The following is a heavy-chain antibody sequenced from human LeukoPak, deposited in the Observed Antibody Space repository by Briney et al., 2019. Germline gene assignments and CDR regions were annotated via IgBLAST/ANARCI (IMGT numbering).Heavy chain of an antibody. V-gene: IGHV3-7*03. CDR2: IKQDGSEK. Sequence: GGSLRLSCVACGFTFSSYWMSWVRQAPGKGLGWVANIKQDGSEKYYVDSVKGRFTISRDNAKNSLYLQMNSLRAEDTAVYYCAREDGDHTHYYYGMDVWGQGTTVTVSS. J-gene: IGHJ6*02. CDR1: GFTFSSYW. CDR3: AREDGDHTHYYYGMDV. D-gene: IGHD4-17*01.